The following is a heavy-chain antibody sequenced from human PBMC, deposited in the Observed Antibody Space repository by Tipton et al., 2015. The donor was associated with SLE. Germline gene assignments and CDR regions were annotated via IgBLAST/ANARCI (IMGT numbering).Heavy chain of an antibody. Sequence: QSGAEVKKPGASVTVSCQASGYTFPNYVRNWVRQAPGQGLEWMGWISAHNGNTKLQQKFQGRILMPTDTSTHTAFMELRGLGYDDTALYYCVRDAGGWFDTWGQRTLVTVSP. J-gene: IGHJ5*02. CDR1: GYTFPNYV. V-gene: IGHV1-18*01. CDR3: VRDAGGWFDT. CDR2: ISAHNGNT. D-gene: IGHD1-1*01.